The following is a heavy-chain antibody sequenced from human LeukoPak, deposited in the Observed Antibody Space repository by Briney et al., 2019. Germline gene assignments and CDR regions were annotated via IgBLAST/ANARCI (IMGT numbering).Heavy chain of an antibody. V-gene: IGHV4-59*08. CDR2: IYYSGTT. Sequence: PETLSLTCTVSGGSISSYYWSWIRQPPGKGLEWLGYIYYSGTTNYNPSLKSRVTISVDTSKNQFSLHLSSVTAADTAVYYCARLRYYDSSLDYWGQGTLVTVSS. D-gene: IGHD3-22*01. CDR1: GGSISSYY. J-gene: IGHJ4*02. CDR3: ARLRYYDSSLDY.